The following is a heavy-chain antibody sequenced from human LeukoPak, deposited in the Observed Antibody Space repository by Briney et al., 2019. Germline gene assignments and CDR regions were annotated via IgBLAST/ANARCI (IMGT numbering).Heavy chain of an antibody. CDR1: GFTFSSYS. CDR3: AREGSSSGWYY. CDR2: ISSSSSYI. J-gene: IGHJ4*02. V-gene: IGHV3-21*01. D-gene: IGHD6-19*01. Sequence: GGALRLSCAASGFTFSSYSMNWVRQAPGKGLEGVSSISSSSSYIYYADSVKGRFTISRDNAKNSLYLQMNSLRAEDTAVYYCAREGSSSGWYYWGQGTLVTVSS.